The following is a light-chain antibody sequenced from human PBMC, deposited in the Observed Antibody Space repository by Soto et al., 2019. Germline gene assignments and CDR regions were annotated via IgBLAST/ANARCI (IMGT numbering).Light chain of an antibody. CDR1: QSLVYRYGNTY. Sequence: VVMPQSPLSLSVTLGQPASISCRSNQSLVYRYGNTYLHWFQQRPGEYPRRLINQVSNRDSGVPDRLCGSGSGTDFTLEISGVEAEDVGLCHCFHVTHGPYSSGQGTQLEI. V-gene: IGKV2-30*01. CDR3: FHVTHGPYS. J-gene: IGKJ2*01. CDR2: QVS.